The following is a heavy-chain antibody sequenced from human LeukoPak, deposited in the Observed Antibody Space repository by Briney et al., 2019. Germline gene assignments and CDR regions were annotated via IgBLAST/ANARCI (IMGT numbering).Heavy chain of an antibody. CDR3: ASDRGSGWYVY. D-gene: IGHD6-19*01. V-gene: IGHV4-34*01. Sequence: SETLSLTCAVYHGSFSGSFWSWIGQSPEKGLEWIGEINHAGSTNYNPSLKSRLTISEYRSKNQFTLKLTSGTAAAPAVYSCASDRGSGWYVYWGQGTPLTPSS. CDR2: INHAGST. J-gene: IGHJ4*02. CDR1: HGSFSGSF.